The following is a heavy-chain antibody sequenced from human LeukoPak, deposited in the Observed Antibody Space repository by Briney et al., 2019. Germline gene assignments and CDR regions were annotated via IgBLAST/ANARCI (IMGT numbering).Heavy chain of an antibody. CDR3: ARKGGTNRDALDI. V-gene: IGHV3-74*01. CDR1: GFTFSSYW. CDR2: INSDGSPT. Sequence: PGGSLRLSCAASGFTFSSYWMHWVRQAPGKGLVWVARINSDGSPTTYADSVKGRFSISRDNAKNTLYLQMNSLRVEDTAVYYCARKGGTNRDALDIWGQGTMVTVPS. D-gene: IGHD1-7*01. J-gene: IGHJ3*02.